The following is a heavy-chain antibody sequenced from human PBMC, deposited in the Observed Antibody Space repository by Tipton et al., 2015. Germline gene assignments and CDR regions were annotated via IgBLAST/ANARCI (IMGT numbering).Heavy chain of an antibody. CDR3: ACQDYDILTRDYQTVDY. V-gene: IGHV4-59*08. J-gene: IGHJ4*02. CDR2: IHYSGST. CDR1: SDSISKYY. D-gene: IGHD3-9*01. Sequence: TLSLTCSVSSDSISKYYWSWIRQPPGKELEWIGYIHYSGSTNYNPSLKSRVTISVDTSKTQFSLKVSSVTAADTAVYYCACQDYDILTRDYQTVDYWGQGTLVTVSS.